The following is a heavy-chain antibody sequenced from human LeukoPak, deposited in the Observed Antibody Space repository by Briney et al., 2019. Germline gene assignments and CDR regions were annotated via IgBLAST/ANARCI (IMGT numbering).Heavy chain of an antibody. CDR1: GFPFSDFS. Sequence: GGSLRLSCATSGFPFSDFSMCWVRQAPGKGLEWISTTNSGGTSTYYAESVKGRFTISRDNSKNTLYLQMSSLRVEDTAVYYSAKQSYARSLGEGGPGTLVSVSS. J-gene: IGHJ4*02. CDR3: AKQSYARSLGE. V-gene: IGHV3-23*01. D-gene: IGHD2-8*01. CDR2: TNSGGTST.